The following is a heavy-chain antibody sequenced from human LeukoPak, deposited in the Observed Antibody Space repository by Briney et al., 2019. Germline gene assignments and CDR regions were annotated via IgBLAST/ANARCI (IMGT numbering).Heavy chain of an antibody. CDR1: GGSISSYY. Sequence: SETLSLTCTVSGGSISSYYWSWIRQPPGKGLEWIGYIYYSGSTNYNPSLKSRVTISVDTSKNQFSLKLSSVTAADTAVYYCARDRGVGDLDYWGQGTLVTVSS. V-gene: IGHV4-59*01. J-gene: IGHJ4*02. CDR3: ARDRGVGDLDY. D-gene: IGHD2-21*01. CDR2: IYYSGST.